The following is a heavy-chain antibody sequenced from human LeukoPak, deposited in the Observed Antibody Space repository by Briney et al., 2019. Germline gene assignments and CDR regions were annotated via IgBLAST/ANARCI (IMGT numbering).Heavy chain of an antibody. Sequence: ASVRVSCKASGYTFTSQGISWVRQAPGQGFESMGWISAYNGKTEYAEKFQGRVTMSTDTSTSTAYLELTSLTSDDTAVYFCARGLGAIDYWGQGTLVTVSS. CDR1: GYTFTSQG. CDR3: ARGLGAIDY. V-gene: IGHV1-18*01. D-gene: IGHD3-10*01. J-gene: IGHJ4*02. CDR2: ISAYNGKT.